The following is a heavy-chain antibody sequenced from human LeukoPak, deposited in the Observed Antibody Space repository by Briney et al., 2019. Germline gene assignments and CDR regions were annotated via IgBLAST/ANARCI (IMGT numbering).Heavy chain of an antibody. CDR1: GFTFSSYS. CDR3: ARDFGGAAGPYYYYGMDV. V-gene: IGHV3-48*04. J-gene: IGHJ6*02. CDR2: ISSSSSTI. Sequence: PGGSLRLSCAASGFTFSSYSMNWVRQAPGKGLEWVSYISSSSSTIYYADSVKGRFTISRDNAKNSLYLQMNSLRAEDTAVYYCARDFGGAAGPYYYYGMDVWGQGTTVTVSS. D-gene: IGHD6-13*01.